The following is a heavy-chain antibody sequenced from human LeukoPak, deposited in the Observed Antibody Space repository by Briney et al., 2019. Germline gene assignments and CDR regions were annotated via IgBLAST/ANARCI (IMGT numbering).Heavy chain of an antibody. CDR2: IYYSVNT. CDR1: GASFSSTSYF. CDR3: ARFPRSLGYFDY. Sequence: PSETLSLTCTVSGASFSSTSYFWGWSRQPPGRGLEYLGNIYYSVNTYNSPSLKSRVTLSADTSKNQYSLKVTSVTAADTAVYYCARFPRSLGYFDYWGQGILVTVSP. V-gene: IGHV4-39*01. D-gene: IGHD2-15*01. J-gene: IGHJ4*02.